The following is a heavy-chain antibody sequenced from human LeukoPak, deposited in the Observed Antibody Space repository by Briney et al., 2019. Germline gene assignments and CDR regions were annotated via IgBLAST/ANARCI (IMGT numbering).Heavy chain of an antibody. D-gene: IGHD4-17*01. Sequence: SETLSLTCAVYGGSFSGYHWSWIRQPPGKGLEWIGEINHSGSTNYNPSLKSRVTISVDTSKNQFSLKLSSVTAADTAVYYCARGITVYGDYGAEYFQHWGQGTLVTVSS. CDR2: INHSGST. CDR1: GGSFSGYH. J-gene: IGHJ1*01. V-gene: IGHV4-34*01. CDR3: ARGITVYGDYGAEYFQH.